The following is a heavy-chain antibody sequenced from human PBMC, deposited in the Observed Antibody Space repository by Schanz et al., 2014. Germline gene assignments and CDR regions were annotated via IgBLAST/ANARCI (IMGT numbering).Heavy chain of an antibody. Sequence: QVQLVQSGAEVKKPGASVRVSCKASGYTFTTYAMSWVRQAPGQGLEWMGWISAYNGNTKYPQKLQGRVTMTTDTSTSTVYMELRSLRSDDTAVYYCARSAGRDFWSGYYTRFDYWGQGTLVNCSS. CDR2: ISAYNGNT. V-gene: IGHV1-18*01. D-gene: IGHD3-3*01. CDR3: ARSAGRDFWSGYYTRFDY. J-gene: IGHJ4*02. CDR1: GYTFTTYA.